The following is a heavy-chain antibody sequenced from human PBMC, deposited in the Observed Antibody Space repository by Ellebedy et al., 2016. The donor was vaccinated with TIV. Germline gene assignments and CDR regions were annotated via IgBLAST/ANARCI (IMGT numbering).Heavy chain of an antibody. CDR3: ARSHFGGSYGMDV. Sequence: AASVKVSCKASGGPFSSYAISWVRQAPGQGLEWMGRIIPILDIANYAQKFQGRVTITADKSTSPAYMELSSLRSEDTAVYFCARSHFGGSYGMDVWGQGTTVTVSS. D-gene: IGHD3-16*01. V-gene: IGHV1-69*04. J-gene: IGHJ6*02. CDR1: GGPFSSYA. CDR2: IIPILDIA.